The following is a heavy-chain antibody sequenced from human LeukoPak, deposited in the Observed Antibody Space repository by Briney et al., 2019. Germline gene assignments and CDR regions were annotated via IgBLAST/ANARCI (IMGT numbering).Heavy chain of an antibody. CDR3: ARGLGAVPFDY. J-gene: IGHJ4*02. V-gene: IGHV4-34*01. CDR2: INHSGST. CDR1: GGSFSGYY. D-gene: IGHD1-26*01. Sequence: SETLSLTCAVYGGSFSGYYWSWIRQPPGKGLEWIGEINHSGSTNYNPSLKSRVTIPVDTSKNQFSLKLSSVTAADTAVYYCARGLGAVPFDYWGQGTLVTVSS.